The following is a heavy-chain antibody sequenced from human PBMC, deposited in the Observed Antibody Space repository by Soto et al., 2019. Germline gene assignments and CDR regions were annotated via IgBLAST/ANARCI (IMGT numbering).Heavy chain of an antibody. CDR2: ISAHNGNT. CDR3: ARGRYGDY. CDR1: GYAFTTYG. V-gene: IGHV1-18*01. D-gene: IGHD1-1*01. Sequence: QVHLVQSGAEVKKPGASVKVSCKGSGYAFTTYGITRVRQAPGQGLEWMGWISAHNGNTNYAQKLQVRVTVTRDTSTSTAYMELRSLRSDDTAVYYCARGRYGDYWGQGALVTVSS. J-gene: IGHJ4*02.